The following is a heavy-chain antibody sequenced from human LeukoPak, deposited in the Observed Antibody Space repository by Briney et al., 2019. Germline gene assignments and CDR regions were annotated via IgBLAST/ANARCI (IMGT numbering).Heavy chain of an antibody. CDR2: IIPIFGTA. J-gene: IGHJ4*02. V-gene: IGHV1-69*05. CDR3: ARDSGIAGGLYYFDY. D-gene: IGHD6-13*01. CDR1: GGTFSSYA. Sequence: SVKVSCKASGGTFSSYAISWVRQAPGQGLEWMGGIIPIFGTANYAQKFQGRVTITTDESTSTAYMELSSLRSEDTAVYYRARDSGIAGGLYYFDYWGQGTLVTVSS.